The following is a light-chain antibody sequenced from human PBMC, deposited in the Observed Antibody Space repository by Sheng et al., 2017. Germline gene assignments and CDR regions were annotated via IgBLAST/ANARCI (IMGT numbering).Light chain of an antibody. Sequence: ENVLTQSPGTLSLSPGERATLSCRASQSVGSRSLAWFQQKPGQAPRLLIYGTSSRATGIPDRFSGSGSRTDFTLTISRLEPEDFAVYYCHQYGNSPWTFGQGTEGGN. CDR2: GTS. J-gene: IGKJ1*01. V-gene: IGKV3-20*01. CDR1: QSVGSRS. CDR3: HQYGNSPWT.